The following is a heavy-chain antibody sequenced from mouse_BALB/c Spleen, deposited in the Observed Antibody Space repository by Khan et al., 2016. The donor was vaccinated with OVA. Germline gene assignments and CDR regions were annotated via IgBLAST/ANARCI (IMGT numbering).Heavy chain of an antibody. Sequence: EVQLQESGPGLVKPSQSLSLTCTVTGYSITSDYAWNWIRQFPGNKLEWMGYLSYSGSTNYNPTLKSRISITRNTSKNQFFLQLTAATTEDPASYYCARFLLLYAMDYWGQGTSVTFSS. D-gene: IGHD2-10*01. CDR3: ARFLLLYAMDY. CDR2: LSYSGST. V-gene: IGHV3-2*02. CDR1: GYSITSDYA. J-gene: IGHJ4*01.